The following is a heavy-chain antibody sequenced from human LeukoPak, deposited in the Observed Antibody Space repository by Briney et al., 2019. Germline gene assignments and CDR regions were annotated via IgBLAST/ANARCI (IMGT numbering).Heavy chain of an antibody. V-gene: IGHV4-34*01. J-gene: IGHJ5*02. CDR2: INHSGST. CDR1: GGSFSGYY. Sequence: SETLSLTCAVYGGSFSGYYWSWIRQPPGKGLEWIGEINHSGSTNYNPSLKSRVTISVDTSKNQFSLKRSSVTAADTAVYYCARGRRYNWFDPWSQGTLVTVSS. D-gene: IGHD1-14*01. CDR3: ARGRRYNWFDP.